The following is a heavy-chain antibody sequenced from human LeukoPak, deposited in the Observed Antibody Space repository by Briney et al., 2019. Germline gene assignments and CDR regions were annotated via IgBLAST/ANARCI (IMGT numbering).Heavy chain of an antibody. CDR2: ISGSGGST. V-gene: IGHV3-23*01. CDR3: AKDPHVEMATIDAFDI. D-gene: IGHD5-24*01. CDR1: GFTFSSYA. J-gene: IGHJ3*02. Sequence: GGSLRLSCAASGFTFSSYAMNWVRQAPGKGLEWVSAISGSGGSTYYADSVKGRFTISRDNSKNTLYLQMNSLRAEDTAVYYCAKDPHVEMATIDAFDIWGQGTMVTVSS.